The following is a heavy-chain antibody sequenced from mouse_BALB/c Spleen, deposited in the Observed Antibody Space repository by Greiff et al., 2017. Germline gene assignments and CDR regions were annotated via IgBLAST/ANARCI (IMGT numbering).Heavy chain of an antibody. CDR1: GFNIKDTY. Sequence: VQLQQSGAELVKPGASVKLSCTASGFNIKDTYMHWVKQRPEQGLEWIGRIDPANGNTKYDPKFQGMATITADTSSNTAYLQLSSLTSEDTAVYYCARSAYDLWYFDVWGAGTTVTVSS. CDR3: ARSAYDLWYFDV. J-gene: IGHJ1*01. V-gene: IGHV14-3*02. CDR2: IDPANGNT. D-gene: IGHD6-5*01.